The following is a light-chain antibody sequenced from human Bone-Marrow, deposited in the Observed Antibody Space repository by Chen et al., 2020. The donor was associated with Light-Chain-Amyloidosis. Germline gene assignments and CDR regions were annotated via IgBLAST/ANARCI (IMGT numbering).Light chain of an antibody. J-gene: IGLJ2*01. V-gene: IGLV3-25*03. CDR1: DLPTKY. CDR3: QSADSSGTYEVI. CDR2: RDT. Sequence: SYELTQPPSVSVSPGLTAWITCSGDDLPTKYAYWYQQKPGQAPVLVIHRDTERPSGISERFSGSSSGTTATLTISGVQAEDEADYHCQSADSSGTYEVIFGGGTKLTVL.